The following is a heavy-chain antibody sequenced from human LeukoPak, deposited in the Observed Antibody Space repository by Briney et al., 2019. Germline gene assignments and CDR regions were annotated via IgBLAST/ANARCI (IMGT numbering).Heavy chain of an antibody. J-gene: IGHJ4*02. Sequence: SETLSLTCSVSGDSINNGNYYWNWIRQPAGKGLEWIARSYGGTTIYNPSLKSRITISLDTSKNQFSLKLNSVTAADTAVYYCASLGAFDSWGQGTLVTVSS. CDR2: SYGGTT. V-gene: IGHV4-61*02. CDR1: GDSINNGNYY. D-gene: IGHD3-10*01. CDR3: ASLGAFDS.